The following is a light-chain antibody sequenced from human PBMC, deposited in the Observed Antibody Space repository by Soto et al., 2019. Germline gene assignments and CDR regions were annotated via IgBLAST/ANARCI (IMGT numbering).Light chain of an antibody. V-gene: IGLV2-14*03. CDR3: SSYTTTVI. CDR1: SSDIGAYNY. J-gene: IGLJ2*01. Sequence: QSVLTQPASVSGSPAQSITISCTGTSSDIGAYNYVSWYQQHPGKAPTLLIYEVNNRPSGVSYRFSGSKSGNTASLTISGLQAEDEADYYCSSYTTTVIFDGGTQLTVL. CDR2: EVN.